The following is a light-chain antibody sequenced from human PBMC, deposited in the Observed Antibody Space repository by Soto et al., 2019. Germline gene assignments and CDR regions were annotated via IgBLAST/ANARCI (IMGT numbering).Light chain of an antibody. CDR3: QQYSNWPIT. J-gene: IGKJ3*01. Sequence: EIVMTQSPATLSVSPGERATLACRASQSVSSNLAWYQQKPGQAPMLLIYGASTRATVIPARFSGSGSGTEFTLTISSLQSEDCAVYYCQQYSNWPITFGPATKVDIK. CDR2: GAS. CDR1: QSVSSN. V-gene: IGKV3-15*01.